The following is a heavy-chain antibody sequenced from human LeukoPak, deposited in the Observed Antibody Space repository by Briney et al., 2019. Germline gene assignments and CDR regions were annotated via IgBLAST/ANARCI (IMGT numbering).Heavy chain of an antibody. D-gene: IGHD2-2*01. Sequence: GGSLRLSRAASGFTFSSYSMNWVRQAPGKGLEWVSYISSSSSTIYYADSVKGRFTISRDNAKNSLYLQMNSLRAEDTAVYYCATLPVVPAARSLYYYYYYMDVWGKGTTVTVSS. CDR1: GFTFSSYS. CDR3: ATLPVVPAARSLYYYYYYMDV. V-gene: IGHV3-48*01. J-gene: IGHJ6*03. CDR2: ISSSSSTI.